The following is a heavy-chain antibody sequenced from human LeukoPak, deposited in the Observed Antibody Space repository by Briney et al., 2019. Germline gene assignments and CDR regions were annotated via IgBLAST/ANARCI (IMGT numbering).Heavy chain of an antibody. CDR2: IYYSGST. V-gene: IGHV4-39*07. CDR1: GGSISSSSYY. Sequence: ASETLSLTCTVSGGSISSSSYYWGWIRQPPGKGLQWIGRIYYSGSTYYNPSLKSRVTISVDTSKNQFSLKLSSVTAADTAVYYCALGLGSSGYKSPPYYFDYWGQGTLVTVSS. D-gene: IGHD3-22*01. CDR3: ALGLGSSGYKSPPYYFDY. J-gene: IGHJ4*02.